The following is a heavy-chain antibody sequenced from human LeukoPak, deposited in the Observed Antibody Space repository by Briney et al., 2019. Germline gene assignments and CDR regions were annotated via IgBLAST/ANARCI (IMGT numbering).Heavy chain of an antibody. D-gene: IGHD2-21*02. V-gene: IGHV3-53*01. CDR3: ARDCGGDCYDYYYYGMDV. CDR1: GFTVSSNY. CDR2: IYSDGST. Sequence: GGSLRLSCAASGFTVSSNYMSWVRQAPGKGLEWVSVIYSDGSTYYADSVKGRFTISRDNSKNTLYLQMNSLRAEDTAVYYCARDCGGDCYDYYYYGMDVWGQGTTVTVSS. J-gene: IGHJ6*02.